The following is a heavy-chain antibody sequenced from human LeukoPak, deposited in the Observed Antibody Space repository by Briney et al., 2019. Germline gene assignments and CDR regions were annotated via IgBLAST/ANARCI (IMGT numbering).Heavy chain of an antibody. D-gene: IGHD3-10*01. CDR3: ARARTQFGELNNYYGMDV. CDR1: GYTFTSYY. CDR2: INASGGST. Sequence: GSVKVSCKASGYTFTSYYMHWVRQAPGQGLEWMGIINASGGSTSYAQKFQGRVTMTRDTSTSTVYMELSSLRSEDTAVYYCARARTQFGELNNYYGMDVWGQGTTVTVSS. V-gene: IGHV1-46*01. J-gene: IGHJ6*02.